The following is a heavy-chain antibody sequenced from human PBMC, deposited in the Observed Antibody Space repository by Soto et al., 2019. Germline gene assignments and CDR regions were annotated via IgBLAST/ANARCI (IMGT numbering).Heavy chain of an antibody. D-gene: IGHD2-15*01. J-gene: IGHJ6*02. Sequence: QVQLVQSGAEVKKPGSSVKVSCKASGGTFSSYAISWERQAPGQGLEWMGGIIPIFGTANYAQKFQGRVTITADESTSTAYMELSSLGSEDTAVYYCARSRVVAASWYYYGMDVWGQGTTVTVSS. CDR3: ARSRVVAASWYYYGMDV. CDR2: IIPIFGTA. CDR1: GGTFSSYA. V-gene: IGHV1-69*01.